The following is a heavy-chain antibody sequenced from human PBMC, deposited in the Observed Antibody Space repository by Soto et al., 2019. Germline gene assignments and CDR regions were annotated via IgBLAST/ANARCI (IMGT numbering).Heavy chain of an antibody. D-gene: IGHD1-26*01. CDR2: ISYDGSNK. CDR1: GFTFSSYG. Sequence: GGSLRLSCAASGFTFSSYGMHWVRQAPGKGLEWVAVISYDGSNKYYADSVKGRFTISRDNSKNTLYLQMNSLRAEDTAVYYCAKCSGSYYGSYYCAMDVWGQGTTVTVSS. J-gene: IGHJ6*02. V-gene: IGHV3-30*18. CDR3: AKCSGSYYGSYYCAMDV.